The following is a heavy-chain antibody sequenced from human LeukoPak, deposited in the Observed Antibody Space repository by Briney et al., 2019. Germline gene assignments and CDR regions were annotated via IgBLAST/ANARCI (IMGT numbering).Heavy chain of an antibody. CDR3: AREGGGSPPDAFDI. V-gene: IGHV4-61*02. CDR1: GGSISSGSYY. Sequence: SETLSLTCTVSGGSISSGSYYWSWIRQPAGKGLEWIGRIYTSGSTNYNPSLKSRVTISVDTSKNQFSLKLSSVTAADTAVYYCAREGGGSPPDAFDIWGQGTMVTVSS. D-gene: IGHD1-26*01. CDR2: IYTSGST. J-gene: IGHJ3*02.